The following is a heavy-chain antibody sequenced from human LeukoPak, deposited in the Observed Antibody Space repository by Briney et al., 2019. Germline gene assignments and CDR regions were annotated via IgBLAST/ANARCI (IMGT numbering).Heavy chain of an antibody. CDR3: AKDNYGVFFAS. Sequence: GGSLSLSCAASGFTFIAYGMSWVRQAPGKGLEWVSHISDTVRDTWYANSVKGRFIISRDNSRDTVYLQMSSLRPEDTALYFCAKDNYGVFFASWRQGLLDTVSS. J-gene: IGHJ5*02. CDR2: ISDTVRDT. D-gene: IGHD4-17*01. V-gene: IGHV3-23*01. CDR1: GFTFIAYG.